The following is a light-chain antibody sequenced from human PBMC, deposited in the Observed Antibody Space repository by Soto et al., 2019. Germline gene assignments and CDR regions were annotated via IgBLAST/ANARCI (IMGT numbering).Light chain of an antibody. CDR3: QQRSNWPPYT. CDR1: QTVIRNY. J-gene: IGKJ5*01. V-gene: IGKV3D-20*02. Sequence: EIVLTQSPGTLYFSPVERSTLSWRAIQTVIRNYLAWHQQKPGQTPRLLVYGASSRATGIPDRFSGSGSGTDFTLTISSLEPEDFAVYYCQQRSNWPPYTFGQGTRLENK. CDR2: GAS.